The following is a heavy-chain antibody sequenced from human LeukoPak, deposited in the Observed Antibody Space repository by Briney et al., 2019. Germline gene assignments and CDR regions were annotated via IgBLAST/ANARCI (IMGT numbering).Heavy chain of an antibody. CDR1: GYTFTSYY. J-gene: IGHJ3*02. V-gene: IGHV1-46*01. CDR3: ARAATTNDYGDYWAFDI. Sequence: ASVKVSCKASGYTFTSYYMHWVRQAPGQGLEWMGIINPSGGSTSYAQKFQGRVTMTRDMSTSTVYMELSSLRSEDTAVYYCARAATTNDYGDYWAFDIWGQGTMVTVSS. D-gene: IGHD4-17*01. CDR2: INPSGGST.